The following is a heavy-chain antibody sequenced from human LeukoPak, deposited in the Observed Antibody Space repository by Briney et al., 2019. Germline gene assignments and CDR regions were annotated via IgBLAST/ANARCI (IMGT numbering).Heavy chain of an antibody. CDR1: GGSFSGYY. V-gene: IGHV4-59*01. Sequence: SETLSLTCAVYGGSFSGYYWSWIRQPPGKGLEWIGYIYYSGSTNYNPSLKSRVTISVDTSKNQFSLKLSSVAAADTAVYYCARARYSSSWYYFDYWGQGTLVTVSS. CDR2: IYYSGST. J-gene: IGHJ4*02. CDR3: ARARYSSSWYYFDY. D-gene: IGHD6-13*01.